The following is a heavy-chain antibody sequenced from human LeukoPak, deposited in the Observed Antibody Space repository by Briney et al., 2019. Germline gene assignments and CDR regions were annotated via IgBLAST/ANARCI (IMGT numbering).Heavy chain of an antibody. Sequence: ASVKVSCKASGYTFTGYYMHWVRQAPGQGLEWMGIINPSGGSTSYAQKFQGRVTMTRDMSTSTVYMELSSLRSEDTAVYYCARERGEVDTATSGAFDIWGQGTMVTVSS. J-gene: IGHJ3*02. D-gene: IGHD5-18*01. V-gene: IGHV1-46*01. CDR2: INPSGGST. CDR1: GYTFTGYY. CDR3: ARERGEVDTATSGAFDI.